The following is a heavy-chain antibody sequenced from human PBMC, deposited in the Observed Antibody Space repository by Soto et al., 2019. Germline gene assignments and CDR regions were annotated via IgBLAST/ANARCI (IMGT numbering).Heavy chain of an antibody. CDR1: GGSISSGGYY. CDR2: IYYSGST. Sequence: QVQLQESGPGLVKPSQTLSLTCTVSGGSISSGGYYWSWIRQHPGKGLEWIGYIYYSGSTYYNPSLKSRVTLSVDTSKNQFSLKLSSVTAADTAVYYCARDRVLRDRTYYFDYWGQGTLVTVSS. V-gene: IGHV4-31*03. J-gene: IGHJ4*02. D-gene: IGHD1-26*01. CDR3: ARDRVLRDRTYYFDY.